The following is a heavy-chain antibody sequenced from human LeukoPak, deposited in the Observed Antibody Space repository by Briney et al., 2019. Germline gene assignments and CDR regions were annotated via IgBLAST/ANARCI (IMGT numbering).Heavy chain of an antibody. D-gene: IGHD6-13*01. CDR1: GASISSFY. Sequence: TSETLSLTCTISGASISSFYWSWIRQPPGKGLEWIGEINHSGSANYNPSLKSRVSMSVDTSKNQFSLRLTSVTAADTAVYYCARGDIATPGAAFDSWGQGTLIIVSS. J-gene: IGHJ4*02. V-gene: IGHV4-34*01. CDR2: INHSGSA. CDR3: ARGDIATPGAAFDS.